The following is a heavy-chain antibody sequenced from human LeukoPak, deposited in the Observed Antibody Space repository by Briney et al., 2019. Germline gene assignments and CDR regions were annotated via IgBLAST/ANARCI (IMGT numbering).Heavy chain of an antibody. J-gene: IGHJ4*02. CDR2: IYYSGST. CDR1: GGSISSGCYS. V-gene: IGHV4-61*01. CDR3: ARQYCNGGTCSFDY. Sequence: PSETLSLTCAVSGGSISSGCYSWSWIRQPPGKGLEWIGYIYYSGSTTYNPSLKSRVTISLDTSKNQFSLKLSSVTAADTAVYYCARQYCNGGTCSFDYWGQGTLVTVSS. D-gene: IGHD2-15*01.